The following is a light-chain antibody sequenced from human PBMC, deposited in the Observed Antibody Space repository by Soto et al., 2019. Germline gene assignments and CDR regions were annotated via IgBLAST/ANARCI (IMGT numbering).Light chain of an antibody. J-gene: IGKJ1*01. CDR2: KAT. Sequence: DIQMTQSPSTLSGSVGDRVTITFRASQSVQTWLAWFHQKPGKAPKLLIYKATTLETGVPSRFSGSGSETEFTLTISSLQPDDLGTYYCQQYNNYFTFGQGTKVDVK. V-gene: IGKV1-5*03. CDR1: QSVQTW. CDR3: QQYNNYFT.